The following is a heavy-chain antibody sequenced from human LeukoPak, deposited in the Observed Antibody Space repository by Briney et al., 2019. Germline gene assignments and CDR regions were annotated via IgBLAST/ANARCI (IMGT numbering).Heavy chain of an antibody. CDR3: ARMMGYYYYGMDV. V-gene: IGHV4-31*03. Sequence: SETLSLTCTVSGGSISSGDYYWTWIRQYPGKGLEWIGYIYYRGSTYYNPSLQSRVTISVDTSKNQFSLKLSSVTAADTAVYHCARMMGYYYYGMDVWGQGTTVTVSS. CDR2: IYYRGST. CDR1: GGSISSGDYY. D-gene: IGHD3-16*01. J-gene: IGHJ6*02.